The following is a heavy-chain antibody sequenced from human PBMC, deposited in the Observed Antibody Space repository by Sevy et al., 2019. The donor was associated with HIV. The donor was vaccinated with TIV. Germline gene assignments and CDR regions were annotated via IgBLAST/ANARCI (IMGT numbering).Heavy chain of an antibody. CDR2: INWNGGST. J-gene: IGHJ6*02. CDR3: ARDEVVVPAAIADYYYYGMDV. D-gene: IGHD2-2*01. CDR1: GFTFDDYG. Sequence: GGSLRLSCAASGFTFDDYGMSWVRQAPGKGLEWVSGINWNGGSTGYVDSVKGRFTISRDNAKNSLYLQMNSLRAEDTALYYCARDEVVVPAAIADYYYYGMDVWGQGTTVTVSS. V-gene: IGHV3-20*04.